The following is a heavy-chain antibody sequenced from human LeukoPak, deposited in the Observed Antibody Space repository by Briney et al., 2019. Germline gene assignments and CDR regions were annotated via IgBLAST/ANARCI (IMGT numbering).Heavy chain of an antibody. CDR3: ARGRGSGWTRTPQPGYYYMDV. CDR2: IIPIFGTA. D-gene: IGHD6-19*01. CDR1: GGTFSSYA. J-gene: IGHJ6*03. Sequence: GASVKVSCKASGGTFSSYAISWVRQAPGQGLEWMGGIIPIFGTANYAQKFQGRVTITADKSTSTAYMELSSLRSEDTAVYYCARGRGSGWTRTPQPGYYYMDVWGKGTTVTVSS. V-gene: IGHV1-69*06.